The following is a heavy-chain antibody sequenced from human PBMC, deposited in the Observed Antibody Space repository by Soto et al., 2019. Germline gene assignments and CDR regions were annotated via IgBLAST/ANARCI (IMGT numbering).Heavy chain of an antibody. CDR1: GFSLSTSGMC. J-gene: IGHJ6*02. V-gene: IGHV2-70*01. CDR3: ARGVMDTAMVTYYYYYGMDV. D-gene: IGHD5-18*01. Sequence: SGPTLVNPTQTLTLTCTFSGFSLSTSGMCVSWIRQPPGKALEWLALIDWDDDKYYSTSLKTRLTISKDTSKNQVVLTMTNMDPVDTATYYCARGVMDTAMVTYYYYYGMDVWGQGTTVTVSS. CDR2: IDWDDDK.